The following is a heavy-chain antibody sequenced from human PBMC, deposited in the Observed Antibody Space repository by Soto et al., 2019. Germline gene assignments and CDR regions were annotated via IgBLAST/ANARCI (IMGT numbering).Heavy chain of an antibody. J-gene: IGHJ4*02. CDR3: AKETNAYEINF. D-gene: IGHD3-9*01. CDR2: ISYDGNTQ. CDR1: GFIFSGYA. V-gene: IGHV3-30-3*01. Sequence: QVQLVESGGGVVQPGRSLRLSCAASGFIFSGYAMHWVRQAPGKGLEWVAVISYDGNTQYYADSVKGRFTVSRDNSNNMLYVQMNNLRDDDTAMYYCAKETNAYEINFWGQGTRVTVSS.